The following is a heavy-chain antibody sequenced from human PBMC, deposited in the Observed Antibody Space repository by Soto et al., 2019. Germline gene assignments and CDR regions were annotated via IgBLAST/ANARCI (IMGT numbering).Heavy chain of an antibody. CDR1: GYTFTSYD. J-gene: IGHJ6*03. D-gene: IGHD4-4*01. CDR2: MNPNSGNT. Sequence: ASVKVSCKASGYTFTSYDINWVRQATGQGLEWMGWMNPNSGNTGYPQKFQGRVTMTRNTSISTAYMELSSLRSEDTAVYYCARAAYSNYAPYIYYYYYYMDVWGKGTTVTVSS. CDR3: ARAAYSNYAPYIYYYYYYMDV. V-gene: IGHV1-8*01.